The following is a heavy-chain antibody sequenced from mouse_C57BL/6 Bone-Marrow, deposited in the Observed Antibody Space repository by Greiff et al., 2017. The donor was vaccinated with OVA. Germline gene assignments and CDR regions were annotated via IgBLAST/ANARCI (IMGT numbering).Heavy chain of an antibody. CDR3: ARGGGYYPFAY. CDR1: GYTFTDYY. D-gene: IGHD2-3*01. Sequence: DVQLQESGPVLVKPGASVKMSCKASGYTFTDYYMNWVKQSHGKSLEWIGVINPYNGGTSYNQKFKGKATLTVDKSSSTAYMELNSLTSEDSAVYYCARGGGYYPFAYWGQGTLVTVSA. V-gene: IGHV1-19*01. CDR2: INPYNGGT. J-gene: IGHJ3*01.